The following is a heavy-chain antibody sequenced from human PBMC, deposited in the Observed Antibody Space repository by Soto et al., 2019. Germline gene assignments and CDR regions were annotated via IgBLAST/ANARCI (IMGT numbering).Heavy chain of an antibody. CDR1: GGSFSGYY. CDR3: ARDQIARPQFDY. D-gene: IGHD2-21*01. V-gene: IGHV4-34*01. Sequence: SETLSLTCAVYGGSFSGYYWSWIRQPPGKGLEWIGEIYHSGSTNYNPSLKSRVSISIDTSKNQFSLKLSSVTAADTAVYYCARDQIARPQFDYWGQGTLVTVSS. J-gene: IGHJ4*02. CDR2: IYHSGST.